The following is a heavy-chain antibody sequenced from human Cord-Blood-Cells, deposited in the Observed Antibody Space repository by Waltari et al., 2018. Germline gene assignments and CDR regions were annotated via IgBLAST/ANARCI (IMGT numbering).Heavy chain of an antibody. CDR3: ARVAIVVVPAALFYMDV. J-gene: IGHJ6*03. CDR1: GFTFSSYG. D-gene: IGHD2-2*01. Sequence: QVQLVESGGGVVQPGRSLRLSCAASGFTFSSYGMHWVRQAPGKGLEWVAVIWYDGSNKYYADSVKGRFTTSRDNSKNTLYLQMNSLRAEDTAVYYCARVAIVVVPAALFYMDVWGKGTTVTVSS. V-gene: IGHV3-33*01. CDR2: IWYDGSNK.